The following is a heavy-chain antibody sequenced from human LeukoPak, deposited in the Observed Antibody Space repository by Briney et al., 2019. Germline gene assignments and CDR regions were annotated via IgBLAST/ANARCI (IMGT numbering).Heavy chain of an antibody. CDR1: GFTFSSYA. Sequence: GRSLRLSCAASGFTFSSYAMHWVRQAPGKGLEWVAVISYDGSNKYYADSVKGRFTISRDNSKNTLYLQMNSLRAEDTAVYYCARGRRELLRFFDYWGQGTLVTVSS. J-gene: IGHJ4*02. CDR2: ISYDGSNK. CDR3: ARGRRELLRFFDY. V-gene: IGHV3-30-3*01. D-gene: IGHD3-10*01.